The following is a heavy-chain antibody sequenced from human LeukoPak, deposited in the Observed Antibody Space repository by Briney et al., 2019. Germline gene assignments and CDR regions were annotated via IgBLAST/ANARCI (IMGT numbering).Heavy chain of an antibody. CDR1: GFTFSGYS. CDR2: FGTRSTSV. J-gene: IGHJ4*02. D-gene: IGHD3-22*01. Sequence: GGSLRPSCTASGFTFSGYSMNWIRQAPGKGLEWVSSFGTRSTSVYHAGSVKGRFAISRDNAKNSLYLQMNSLRAEDTALYYCAREVSEGFDFWGQGTLVTVSS. V-gene: IGHV3-21*01. CDR3: AREVSEGFDF.